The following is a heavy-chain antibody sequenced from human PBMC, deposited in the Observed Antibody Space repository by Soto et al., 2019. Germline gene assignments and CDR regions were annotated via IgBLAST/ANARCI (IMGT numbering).Heavy chain of an antibody. CDR3: ARVRAVAGTPVYYYYYYGMDV. Sequence: SETLSLTCTVSGGSISSYYWSWIRQPPGKGLEWIGYIYYSGSTNYNPSLKSRVTISVDTSKNQFSLKLSSVTAADTAVYYCARVRAVAGTPVYYYYYYGMDVWGQGTTVTVSS. D-gene: IGHD6-19*01. J-gene: IGHJ6*02. V-gene: IGHV4-59*01. CDR1: GGSISSYY. CDR2: IYYSGST.